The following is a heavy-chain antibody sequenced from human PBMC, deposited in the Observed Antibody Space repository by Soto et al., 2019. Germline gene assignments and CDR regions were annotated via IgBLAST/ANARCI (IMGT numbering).Heavy chain of an antibody. Sequence: ASVKVSFKASGGTFSSYAISWVRQAPGQGLEWMGGIIPIFGTANYAQKFQGRVTITADESTSTAYMELSSLRSEDTAVYYCARGIAVDELDPWGQGNLVTVSS. CDR2: IIPIFGTA. CDR1: GGTFSSYA. J-gene: IGHJ5*02. V-gene: IGHV1-69*13. D-gene: IGHD6-19*01. CDR3: ARGIAVDELDP.